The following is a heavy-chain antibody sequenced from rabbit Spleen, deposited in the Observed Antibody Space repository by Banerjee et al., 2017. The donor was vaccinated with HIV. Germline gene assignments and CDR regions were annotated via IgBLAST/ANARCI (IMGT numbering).Heavy chain of an antibody. CDR1: GFDFNNYG. J-gene: IGHJ4*01. CDR2: IDPVFGSA. CDR3: ARAPSATGYVFNL. Sequence: QEQLVESGGGLVKPGGSLKLSCKASGFDFNNYGVTWVRQAPGKGLEWIGYIDPVFGSAYYASWVNGRFSISRENTQNTVSLQLNSLTAADTATYFCARAPSATGYVFNLWGPGTLVTVS. D-gene: IGHD1-1*01. V-gene: IGHV1S47*01.